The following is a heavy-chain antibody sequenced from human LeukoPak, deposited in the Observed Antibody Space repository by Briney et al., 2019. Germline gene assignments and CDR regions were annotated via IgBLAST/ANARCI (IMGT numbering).Heavy chain of an antibody. V-gene: IGHV1-69*06. Sequence: SVKVSCKTSGYTFTDYYMHWMRQAPGQGPEWMGGIIPIFGTANYAQKFQGRVTITADKSTSTAYMELSSLRSEDTAVYYCAREGYYGSGSYFGFRDYYYMDVWGKGTTVTVSS. J-gene: IGHJ6*03. D-gene: IGHD3-10*01. CDR2: IIPIFGTA. CDR1: GYTFTDYY. CDR3: AREGYYGSGSYFGFRDYYYMDV.